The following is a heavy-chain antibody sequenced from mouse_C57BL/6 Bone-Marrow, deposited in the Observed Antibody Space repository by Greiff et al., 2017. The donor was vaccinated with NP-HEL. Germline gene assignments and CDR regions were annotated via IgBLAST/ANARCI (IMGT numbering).Heavy chain of an antibody. D-gene: IGHD2-4*01. CDR3: ARSTMITTRVYFDY. Sequence: EVKLQESGPGLVKPSQSLSLTCSVTGYSITSGYYWNWIRQFPGNKLEWMGYISYDGSNNYNPSLKNRISITRDTSKNQFFLKLNSVTTEDTATYYCARSTMITTRVYFDYWGQGTTLTVSS. CDR1: GYSITSGYY. CDR2: ISYDGSN. V-gene: IGHV3-6*01. J-gene: IGHJ2*01.